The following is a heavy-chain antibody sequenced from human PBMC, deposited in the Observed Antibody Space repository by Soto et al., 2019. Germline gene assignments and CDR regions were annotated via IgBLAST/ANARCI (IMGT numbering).Heavy chain of an antibody. CDR2: INPNSGGT. CDR1: GYTFTGYY. CDR3: ARSLPPPEIGSLYGSGSYYKYYFDY. D-gene: IGHD3-10*01. V-gene: IGHV1-2*04. J-gene: IGHJ4*02. Sequence: ASVKVSCKASGYTFTGYYMHWVRQAPGQGLEWMGWINPNSGGTNYAQKFQGWVTMTRDTSISTAYMELSRLRSDDTAVYYCARSLPPPEIGSLYGSGSYYKYYFDYWGQGTLVTVSS.